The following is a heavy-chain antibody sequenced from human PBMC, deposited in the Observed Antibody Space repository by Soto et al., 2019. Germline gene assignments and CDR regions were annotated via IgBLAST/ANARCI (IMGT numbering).Heavy chain of an antibody. V-gene: IGHV3-48*01. Sequence: GGSLRLSCAASGFTFSSYSMNWVRQAPGKGLEWVSYISSSSSTIYYADSVKGRFTISRDNAKNSLYLQMNSLRAEDTAVYYCASQPYYYYYMDVWGKGTTVTVSS. CDR3: ASQPYYYYYMDV. CDR1: GFTFSSYS. CDR2: ISSSSSTI. J-gene: IGHJ6*03.